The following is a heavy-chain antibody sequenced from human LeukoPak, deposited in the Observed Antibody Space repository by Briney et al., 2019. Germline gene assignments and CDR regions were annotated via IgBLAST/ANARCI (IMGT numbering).Heavy chain of an antibody. V-gene: IGHV4-59*01. CDR2: IYHSGSA. CDR3: ARGGAARLHFQN. D-gene: IGHD6-6*01. CDR1: GGSISTYY. Sequence: PSETLSLTCTVSGGSISTYYWNWTRQPPGKGLEWIGYIYHSGSANYNPSLQSRVTISVDTSKNQFSLNLNSVTAADTAVYYCARGGAARLHFQNWGQGTLVTVSS. J-gene: IGHJ1*01.